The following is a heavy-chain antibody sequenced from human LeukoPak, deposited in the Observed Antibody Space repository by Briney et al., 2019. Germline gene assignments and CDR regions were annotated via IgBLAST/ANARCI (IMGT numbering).Heavy chain of an antibody. Sequence: GGSLRLSCAASGFTFSSYAMLWVRQAPGKGLEWVAVISYDGSNKYYADSVKGRFTISRDNSKNTLYLQMNSLRAEDTAVYYCARSGGFDYWGQGTLVTVSS. CDR3: ARSGGFDY. V-gene: IGHV3-30-3*01. CDR1: GFTFSSYA. J-gene: IGHJ4*02. D-gene: IGHD1-26*01. CDR2: ISYDGSNK.